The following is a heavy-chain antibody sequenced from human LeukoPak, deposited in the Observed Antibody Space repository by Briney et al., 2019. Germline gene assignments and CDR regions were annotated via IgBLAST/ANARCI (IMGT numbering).Heavy chain of an antibody. D-gene: IGHD3-22*01. Sequence: SVEVSCKASGGTFSSYAISWVRQAPGQGLEWMGGIIPIFGTANYAQKFQGRVTITTDESTSTAYMELSSLRSEDTAVYYCARGYYDSSGYSFFDYWGQGTLVTVSS. J-gene: IGHJ4*02. CDR3: ARGYYDSSGYSFFDY. CDR2: IIPIFGTA. CDR1: GGTFSSYA. V-gene: IGHV1-69*05.